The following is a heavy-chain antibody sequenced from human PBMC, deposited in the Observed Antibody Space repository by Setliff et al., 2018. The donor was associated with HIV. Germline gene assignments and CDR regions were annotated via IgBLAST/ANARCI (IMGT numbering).Heavy chain of an antibody. D-gene: IGHD6-13*01. Sequence: SETLSLTCNVSDGSISSSSYYWGWIRQPPGKGLEWIGSIYYSGNTYYNPSLKSRVTISTDTSRNQFSLRLSSVTAADTAIYYCARVPTSSWYVTTQRTKEYFHHWGQGTLVTVSS. CDR2: IYYSGNT. V-gene: IGHV4-39*07. J-gene: IGHJ1*01. CDR1: DGSISSSSYY. CDR3: ARVPTSSWYVTTQRTKEYFHH.